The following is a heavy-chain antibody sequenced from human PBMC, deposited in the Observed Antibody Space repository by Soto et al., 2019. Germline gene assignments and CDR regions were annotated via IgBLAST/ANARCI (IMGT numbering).Heavy chain of an antibody. CDR2: IYSGGST. CDR3: VKGEYYYDNSGYYPFDY. D-gene: IGHD3-22*01. CDR1: GFTVSSNY. V-gene: IGHV3-53*05. Sequence: PGGSLRLSCAASGFTVSSNYMSWVRQAPGKGLEWVSVIYSGGSTYYADSVKGRFTISRDNSKNTQYLQMSSLRADDTAVYYCVKGEYYYDNSGYYPFDYWGQGTLVTVSS. J-gene: IGHJ4*02.